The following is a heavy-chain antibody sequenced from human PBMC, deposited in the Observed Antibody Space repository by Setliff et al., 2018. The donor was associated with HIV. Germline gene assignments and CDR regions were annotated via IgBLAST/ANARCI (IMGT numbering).Heavy chain of an antibody. J-gene: IGHJ6*02. Sequence: GASVKVSCKASGYTFTTYPLQWVRQAPGQSLEWMGWISVGNGYTRYSQNFQGRVTITRDTSATTVYMELSSLRSEDTAVYYCARSNVMDVWGQGTTVTVSS. V-gene: IGHV1-3*01. CDR1: GYTFTTYP. CDR3: ARSNVMDV. CDR2: ISVGNGYT. D-gene: IGHD2-8*01.